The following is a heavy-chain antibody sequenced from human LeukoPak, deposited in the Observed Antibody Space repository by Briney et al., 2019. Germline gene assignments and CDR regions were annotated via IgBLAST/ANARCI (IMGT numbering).Heavy chain of an antibody. D-gene: IGHD6-13*01. J-gene: IGHJ4*02. V-gene: IGHV3-7*01. CDR1: GFTFSSYA. Sequence: GGSLRLSCAASGFTFSSYAMRWVRQAPGKGLEWVANIKQDGSEKYYVDSVKGRFTISRDNAKNSLYLQMNSLRAEDTAVYYCASASSSWYRGVFDYWGQGTLVTVSS. CDR2: IKQDGSEK. CDR3: ASASSSWYRGVFDY.